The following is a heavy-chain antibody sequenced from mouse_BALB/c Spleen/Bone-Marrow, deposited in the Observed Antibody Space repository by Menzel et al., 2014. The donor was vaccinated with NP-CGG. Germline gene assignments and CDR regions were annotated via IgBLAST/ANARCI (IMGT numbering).Heavy chain of an antibody. V-gene: IGHV1-54*01. CDR2: INPGSGGT. Sequence: QVQLQQSGAELVRPGTSVKVSCKASGYAFTNYLIEWVKQRPGQGLEWIGVINPGSGGTNYNEEFRGKATLTADKSSSTAYAQLSSLTSDDSAVYFCARCLTGTSALDFWGQGTSVTVSS. D-gene: IGHD4-1*01. CDR3: ARCLTGTSALDF. J-gene: IGHJ4*01. CDR1: GYAFTNYL.